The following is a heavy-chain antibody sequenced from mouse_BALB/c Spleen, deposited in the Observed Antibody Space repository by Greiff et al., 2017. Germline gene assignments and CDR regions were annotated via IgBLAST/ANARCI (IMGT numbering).Heavy chain of an antibody. CDR1: GYTFTSYW. V-gene: IGHV1-7*01. Sequence: QVQLQQSGAELAKPGASVKMSCKASGYTFTSYWMHWVKQRPGQGLEWIGYINPSTGYTEYNQKFKDKATLTADKSSSTAYMQLSSLTSEDSAVYYCARWDRYDVFDYWGQGTTLTVSS. D-gene: IGHD2-14*01. CDR2: INPSTGYT. J-gene: IGHJ2*01. CDR3: ARWDRYDVFDY.